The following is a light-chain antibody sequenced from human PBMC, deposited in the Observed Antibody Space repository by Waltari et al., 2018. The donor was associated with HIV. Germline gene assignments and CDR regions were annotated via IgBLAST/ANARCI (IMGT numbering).Light chain of an antibody. CDR3: GAWDSSLTAYV. Sequence: QSVLTQPPSVSAAPRQKVTISCSGNNTNIGNNYVSWYQHLPGTAPTLLVYDNIRRPTGLPGRFSGSKPGTSATLGITGLQTGDEADYYCGAWDSSLTAYVFVSGTKVTFL. V-gene: IGLV1-51*01. CDR2: DNI. J-gene: IGLJ1*01. CDR1: NTNIGNNY.